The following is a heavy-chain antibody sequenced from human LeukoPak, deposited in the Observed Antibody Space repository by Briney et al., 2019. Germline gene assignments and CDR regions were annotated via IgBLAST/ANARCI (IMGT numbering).Heavy chain of an antibody. CDR3: AKSSVVVAPAEYFQH. J-gene: IGHJ1*01. Sequence: GKSLRLSCSASGFTLRNSGMHWVRQAPGKGLEWVAFIWYDGSDKKYADSAKGRFTVSRDNSKNTLYLQMNSLRAEDTAVYYCAKSSVVVAPAEYFQHWGQGTLVTVSS. D-gene: IGHD2-15*01. CDR1: GFTLRNSG. V-gene: IGHV3-33*06. CDR2: IWYDGSDK.